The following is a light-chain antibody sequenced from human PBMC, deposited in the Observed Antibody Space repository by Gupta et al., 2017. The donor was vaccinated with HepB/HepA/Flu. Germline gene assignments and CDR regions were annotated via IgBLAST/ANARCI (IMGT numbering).Light chain of an antibody. V-gene: IGKV2-28*01. CDR2: MTS. Sequence: DIVMTQSPLSLPVTPGEPASISCRSSQSLLHSNGYDQMEWYLQKPGQSPQLLIYMTSKRASGVPDRFSGSGSGTDFTLKISRVEAEDVGVYYCRQALQSPRTFGQGTKVEIK. CDR3: RQALQSPRT. CDR1: QSLLHSNGYDQ. J-gene: IGKJ1*01.